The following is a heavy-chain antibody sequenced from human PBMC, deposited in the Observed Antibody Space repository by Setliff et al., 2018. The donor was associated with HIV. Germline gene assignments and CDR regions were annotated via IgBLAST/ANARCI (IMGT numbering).Heavy chain of an antibody. V-gene: IGHV1-2*06. Sequence: ASVKVSCKASGYTFSDYYIHWVRQAPGQGFEWMGRINPNTGGTKFAQKFQGSVTMTRDTSISTAYMELKRLRSDDTAVYYCASQFGAYDSSGYEHDAFNIWGQGTMVTVSS. J-gene: IGHJ3*02. CDR1: GYTFSDYY. CDR2: INPNTGGT. D-gene: IGHD3-22*01. CDR3: ASQFGAYDSSGYEHDAFNI.